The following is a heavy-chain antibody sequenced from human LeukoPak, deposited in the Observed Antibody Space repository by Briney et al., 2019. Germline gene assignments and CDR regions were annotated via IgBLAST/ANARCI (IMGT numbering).Heavy chain of an antibody. CDR1: GGSVFEYY. CDR3: ARLSDVYSGPYLLDP. J-gene: IGHJ5*02. CDR2: VNSSGSA. Sequence: SETLSLTCAVSGGSVFEYYWSWIRLPPGKGLEWIAYVNSSGSADYNLSLRSRVTVSVDTSKNQVSLRLTSVTAADTAVYYCARLSDVYSGPYLLDPWGQGTQVTVSS. V-gene: IGHV4-59*02. D-gene: IGHD1-26*01.